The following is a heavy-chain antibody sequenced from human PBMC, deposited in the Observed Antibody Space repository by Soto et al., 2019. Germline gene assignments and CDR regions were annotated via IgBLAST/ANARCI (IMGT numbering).Heavy chain of an antibody. CDR1: GFPLSDYY. D-gene: IGHD3-9*01. V-gene: IGHV3-11*05. CDR2: ICRSSSYT. J-gene: IGHJ4*02. Sequence: QVQLVESGGDLVKTGGSLRLSCAASGFPLSDYYMSLIRQAPGKGLAWVSSICRSSSYTNYPDDVKGRFTISRDNAQNSLYLQMNSLISEDTAVYYCARRRPTGYYNYWGQGTLVTVSA. CDR3: ARRRPTGYYNY.